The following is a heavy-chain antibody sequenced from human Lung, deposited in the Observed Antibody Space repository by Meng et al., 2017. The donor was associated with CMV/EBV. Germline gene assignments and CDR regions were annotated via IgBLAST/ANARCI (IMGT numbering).Heavy chain of an antibody. CDR1: GYTFTSYG. V-gene: IGHV1-18*01. D-gene: IGHD3-22*01. J-gene: IGHJ4*02. CDR3: ARDIPDYYDTSGYYDSPDY. Sequence: SVKVSXKASGYTFTSYGISWVRQAPGQGLEWMGWISAYNGNTNYAQNLQGRVTMTTDTSTSTAYMELRSLRSDDTAVYYCARDIPDYYDTSGYYDSPDYWGQGXLVTVSS. CDR2: ISAYNGNT.